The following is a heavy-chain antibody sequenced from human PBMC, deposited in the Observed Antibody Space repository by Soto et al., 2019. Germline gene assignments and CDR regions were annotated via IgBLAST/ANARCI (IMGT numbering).Heavy chain of an antibody. V-gene: IGHV3-9*02. Sequence: EVQLVESGGGLVQPGRSLRLSCVASGFIADDYAMHWVRQAPGKGLEWVSGISSNSATINYADSVKGRFTISRDNAKNSLFLQMNSLRPKDTAFYYCVKDMKWGGMTTIHYFDSWGQGTLVTVSS. CDR2: ISSNSATI. CDR3: VKDMKWGGMTTIHYFDS. CDR1: GFIADDYA. J-gene: IGHJ4*02. D-gene: IGHD4-17*01.